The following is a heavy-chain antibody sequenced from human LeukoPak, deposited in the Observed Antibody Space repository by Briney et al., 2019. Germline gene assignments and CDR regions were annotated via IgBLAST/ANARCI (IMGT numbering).Heavy chain of an antibody. Sequence: SETLSLTCTVSGASISSHYWSWVRQPAGKGLEWIGRIYSSGSTKYNPSLKSRVIISGDTSKNQFSLKLSSVTAADTAVYYCARGIWALSRYYYGLDVWGQGTTVTVSS. CDR2: IYSSGST. V-gene: IGHV4-4*07. CDR3: ARGIWALSRYYYGLDV. CDR1: GASISSHY. D-gene: IGHD2-21*01. J-gene: IGHJ6*02.